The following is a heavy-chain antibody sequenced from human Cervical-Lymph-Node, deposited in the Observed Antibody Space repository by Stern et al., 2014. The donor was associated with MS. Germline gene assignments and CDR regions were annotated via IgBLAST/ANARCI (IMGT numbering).Heavy chain of an antibody. CDR2: ISYDGNIK. J-gene: IGHJ4*02. V-gene: IGHV3-30-3*01. CDR1: GFTFSSYA. Sequence: VQLVESGGGVVQPERSLRLSCAASGFTFSSYAMHWVRQAPGKGLEWVTVISYDGNIKYYADSVKGRFTISRDNSKNTLFLQMNSLRAEDTAVYFCARAPGAARHVDYWGQGTLVTVSS. CDR3: ARAPGAARHVDY. D-gene: IGHD6-6*01.